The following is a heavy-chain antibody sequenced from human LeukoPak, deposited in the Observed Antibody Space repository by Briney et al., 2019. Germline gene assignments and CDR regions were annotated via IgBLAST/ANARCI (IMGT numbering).Heavy chain of an antibody. CDR1: GFTFSSYA. Sequence: PGGSLRLSCAASGFTFSSYAMSWVRQAPGKGLEWVSAISGGGGNTYYGDSVKGRFTISRDNSKNTLYLQMNGLRAEDTAVYYCAEALSYGSGSYYPSYLDFWGQGTLVTVSS. V-gene: IGHV3-23*01. D-gene: IGHD3-10*01. CDR3: AEALSYGSGSYYPSYLDF. J-gene: IGHJ4*02. CDR2: ISGGGGNT.